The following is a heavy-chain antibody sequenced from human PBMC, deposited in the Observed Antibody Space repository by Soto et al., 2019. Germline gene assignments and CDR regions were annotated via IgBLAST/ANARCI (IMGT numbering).Heavy chain of an antibody. D-gene: IGHD3-10*01. CDR3: AKDGAVLLWFGESSNYYYYGMDV. CDR2: ISYDGSNK. V-gene: IGHV3-30*18. J-gene: IGHJ6*02. Sequence: GGSLRLSCAASGFTFSSYGMHWVRQAPGKGLEWVAVISYDGSNKYYADSVKGRFTTSRDNSKNTLYLQMNSLRAEDTAVYYCAKDGAVLLWFGESSNYYYYGMDVWGQGTTVTVSS. CDR1: GFTFSSYG.